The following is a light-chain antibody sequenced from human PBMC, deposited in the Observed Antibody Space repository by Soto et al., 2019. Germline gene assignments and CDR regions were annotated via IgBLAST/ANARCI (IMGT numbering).Light chain of an antibody. V-gene: IGKV1-5*03. CDR3: QDYNSWT. Sequence: DIQITMSPPTLSATVGDRVTIICRASQSISTWLSWYQQKPGKAPKVLIYKASNLQSGVSSRFSGSGSGTEFTLTISSLQPDDFATYYCQDYNSWTFGQGTKVDIK. CDR2: KAS. CDR1: QSISTW. J-gene: IGKJ1*01.